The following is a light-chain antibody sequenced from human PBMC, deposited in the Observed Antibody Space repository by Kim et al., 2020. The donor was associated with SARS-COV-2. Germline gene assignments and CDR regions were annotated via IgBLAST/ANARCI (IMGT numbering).Light chain of an antibody. V-gene: IGLV3-19*01. CDR3: NSRDSSGNHVV. J-gene: IGLJ2*01. Sequence: SSELTQDPAVSVDLGQTVRITCQGDSLRSYYASWYQQKPGQAPVLVIYGKNNRPSGIPDRFPGSSSGNTASLTITGAQAEDEADYDCNSRDSSGNHVVFGGGTQLTVL. CDR2: GKN. CDR1: SLRSYY.